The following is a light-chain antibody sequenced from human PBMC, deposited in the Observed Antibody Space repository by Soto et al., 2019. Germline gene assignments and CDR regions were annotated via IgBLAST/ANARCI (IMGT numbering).Light chain of an antibody. Sequence: QSALTQPASVSGSPGQSITISCTGTSSDVGGYNSVSWYQQHPDKAPQLKIFDVSNRPSGISDRFSGSKSGNTASLTISGLQAEDEADYYCSSYTSTYTLIFGGGTKLTVL. CDR1: SSDVGGYNS. CDR2: DVS. CDR3: SSYTSTYTLI. V-gene: IGLV2-14*03. J-gene: IGLJ2*01.